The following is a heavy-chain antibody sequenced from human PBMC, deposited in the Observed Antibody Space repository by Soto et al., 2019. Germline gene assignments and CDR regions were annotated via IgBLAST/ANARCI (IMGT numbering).Heavy chain of an antibody. J-gene: IGHJ4*02. V-gene: IGHV4-39*01. CDR2: IYYSGST. D-gene: IGHD2-21*01. CDR1: GGSISSSSYY. Sequence: SETLSLTYTVSGGSISSSSYYWGWIRQPPGKGLEWIGSIYYSGSTYYNPSLESRVTISVDTAKNQFSLKLSSVTAADTAVYYCARGDGDRYDGHGYLGRHWGQGSLVTV. CDR3: ARGDGDRYDGHGYLGRH.